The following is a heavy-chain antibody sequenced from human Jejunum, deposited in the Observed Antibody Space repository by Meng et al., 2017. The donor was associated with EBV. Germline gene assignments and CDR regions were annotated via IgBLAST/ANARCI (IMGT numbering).Heavy chain of an antibody. CDR1: GYIFTNYD. D-gene: IGHD6-13*01. J-gene: IGHJ2*01. CDR2: ISVKNGEA. V-gene: IGHV1-18*01. Sequence: QVPLVQAGADAKTPGASMKVSCNASGYIFTNYDISWVRQAPGQGLEWMGWISVKNGEAKYPQNFQGRVTMTTDTTTSTAYMELRSLTSDDTAVYYCARYVPNGSFWYFDFWGRGTLVTVSS. CDR3: ARYVPNGSFWYFDF.